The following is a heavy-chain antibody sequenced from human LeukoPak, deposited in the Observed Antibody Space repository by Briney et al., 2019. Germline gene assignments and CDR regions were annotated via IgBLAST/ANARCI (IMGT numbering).Heavy chain of an antibody. CDR2: ISSSGNTI. Sequence: GGSLRLSCTGSGFIFSRYEMNWVRQAPGKGLEWVSYISSSGNTIYYADSVKGRFTISRDNSKNTLLLQVNSLRAEDTAIYYCAKNGDRGAYCSGGSCYPYYYYYMDVWGKGTTVTISS. D-gene: IGHD2-15*01. CDR3: AKNGDRGAYCSGGSCYPYYYYYMDV. CDR1: GFIFSRYE. J-gene: IGHJ6*03. V-gene: IGHV3-48*03.